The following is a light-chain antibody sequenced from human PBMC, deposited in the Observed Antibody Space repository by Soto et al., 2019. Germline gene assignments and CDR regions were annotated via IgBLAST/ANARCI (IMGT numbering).Light chain of an antibody. Sequence: DIQMTQSPSSLSASVGDRVTITCRASQSISSYLNWYQQKPGEAPKLLIYAASNLESGVPSRFSGSESGTDFILTITSLQPEDSATYYCQQSYSTPWTFGQGPRWKSN. CDR3: QQSYSTPWT. CDR1: QSISSY. CDR2: AAS. V-gene: IGKV1-39*01. J-gene: IGKJ1*01.